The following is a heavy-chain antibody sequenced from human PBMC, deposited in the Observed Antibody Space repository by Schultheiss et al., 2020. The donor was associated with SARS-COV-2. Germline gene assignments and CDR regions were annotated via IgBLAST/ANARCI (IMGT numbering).Heavy chain of an antibody. Sequence: SETLSLTCTVSGGSISSYSWSWIRQPPGKGLEWIGFFHYSGSTYYNPSLKSRVTISVDTSKNQFSLKLSSVTAADTAVYYCARAGYNWKGVYYGMDVWGQGTTVTVSS. CDR3: ARAGYNWKGVYYGMDV. V-gene: IGHV4-59*12. CDR2: FHYSGST. CDR1: GGSISSYS. J-gene: IGHJ6*02. D-gene: IGHD1-20*01.